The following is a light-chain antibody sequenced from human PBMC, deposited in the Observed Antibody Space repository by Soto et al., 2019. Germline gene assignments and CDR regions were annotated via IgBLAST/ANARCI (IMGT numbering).Light chain of an antibody. Sequence: AIRMTQSPSSLSASTGDTVTITCRASQGISSYLAWYQQKPGKAPKLLIYAASNLQSGVPSTFSGSGSGTDFTLTISSLQPEDFATYYCQQSHSIPWTFGQGTKVDIK. CDR1: QGISSY. J-gene: IGKJ1*01. CDR3: QQSHSIPWT. V-gene: IGKV1-8*01. CDR2: AAS.